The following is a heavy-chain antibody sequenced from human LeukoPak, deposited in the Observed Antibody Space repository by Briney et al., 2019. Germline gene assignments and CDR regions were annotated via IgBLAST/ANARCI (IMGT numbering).Heavy chain of an antibody. Sequence: ASVKVSCKASGGTFSSYAISWVRQAPGQGLEWMGGIIPIFGTANYAQKFQGRVTITADESTSTAYMELSSLRSEDTAVYYCARGPLYDFWSGYYPPFVYWGQGTLVTVSS. V-gene: IGHV1-69*13. D-gene: IGHD3-3*01. CDR1: GGTFSSYA. CDR3: ARGPLYDFWSGYYPPFVY. J-gene: IGHJ4*02. CDR2: IIPIFGTA.